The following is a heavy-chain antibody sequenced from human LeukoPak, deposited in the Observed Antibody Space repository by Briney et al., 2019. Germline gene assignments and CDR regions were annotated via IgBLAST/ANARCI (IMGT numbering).Heavy chain of an antibody. J-gene: IGHJ4*02. D-gene: IGHD6-13*01. CDR3: TRGQSIWAAAGLIIDF. CDR2: INPNSGDT. CDR1: GYSFTAYY. V-gene: IGHV1-2*02. Sequence: ASVKVSCKTSGYSFTAYYIHWVRQAPGQGLEWMGWINPNSGDTSYSVRFQGRVTMTGDTSITTAYMELTRLTSDDTAVYYCTRGQSIWAAAGLIIDFWGQGTLVSVSS.